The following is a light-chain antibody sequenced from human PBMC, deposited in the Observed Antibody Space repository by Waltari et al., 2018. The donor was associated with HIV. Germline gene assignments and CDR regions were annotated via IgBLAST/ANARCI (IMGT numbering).Light chain of an antibody. J-gene: IGKJ3*01. V-gene: IGKV3-11*01. CDR1: QSISTY. CDR2: DAS. Sequence: EIVLTQSPATLSLSPGERATLSCRASQSISTYLAWYQQKPGQAPRLLIYDASNRATGVPARFSGSGSGTDFTLTISSLETEDFAVYYCQQRTHWRSVGFTFGPGTKVDIK. CDR3: QQRTHWRSVGFT.